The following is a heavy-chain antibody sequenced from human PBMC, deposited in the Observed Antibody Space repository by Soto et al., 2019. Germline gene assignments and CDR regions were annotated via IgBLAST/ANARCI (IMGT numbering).Heavy chain of an antibody. J-gene: IGHJ3*02. CDR2: ISSSSSYI. D-gene: IGHD2-21*01. Sequence: GGSLRLSCAASGFTFSSYSMNWVRQAPGKGLEWVSSISSSSSYIYYADSVKGRFTISRDNAKNSLYLQMNSLRAEGTAVYYCARLFRPHDAFDIWGQGTMVTVSS. V-gene: IGHV3-21*01. CDR3: ARLFRPHDAFDI. CDR1: GFTFSSYS.